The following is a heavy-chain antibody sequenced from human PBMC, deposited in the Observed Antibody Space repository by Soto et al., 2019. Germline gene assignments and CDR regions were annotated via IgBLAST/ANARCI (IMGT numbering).Heavy chain of an antibody. CDR3: TTVAYRAGTSYYYYYYGMDV. J-gene: IGHJ6*02. Sequence: GGSLRLSCAASGFTFSNAWMNWVRQAPGKGLEWVGRIKSKTDGGTKDYAAPVKGRFTISRDDSKNTLYLQMNSLKTEDTAVYYCTTVAYRAGTSYYYYYYGMDVWGQGTTVTVSS. V-gene: IGHV3-15*07. CDR2: IKSKTDGGTK. D-gene: IGHD6-19*01. CDR1: GFTFSNAW.